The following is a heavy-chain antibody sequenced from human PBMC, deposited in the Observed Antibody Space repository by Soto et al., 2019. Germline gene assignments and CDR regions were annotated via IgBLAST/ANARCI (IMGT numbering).Heavy chain of an antibody. Sequence: GGSLRLSCAASGFTFSSYAMSWVRQAPGKGLEWVSAISGSGGSTYYADSVKGRFTISRDNSKNTLYLQMNSLRAEDTAVYYCAKDRATTLWFGELPIDYWGQGTLVTVSS. CDR2: ISGSGGST. J-gene: IGHJ4*02. CDR1: GFTFSSYA. V-gene: IGHV3-23*01. D-gene: IGHD3-10*01. CDR3: AKDRATTLWFGELPIDY.